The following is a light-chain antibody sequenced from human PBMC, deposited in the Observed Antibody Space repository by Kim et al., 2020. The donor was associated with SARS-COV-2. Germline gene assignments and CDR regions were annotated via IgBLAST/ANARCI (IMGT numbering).Light chain of an antibody. CDR2: YDN. CDR3: QVWDSSSEPLV. Sequence: SYELTQPPSVSVAPGNTARITCGGHDIGSKSVHWYQQKPGQAPVLVVYYDNAQPSEIPERFSGSNSGSTATLTISRVEAGDEADYYCQVWDSSSEPLVFG. J-gene: IGLJ1*01. CDR1: DIGSKS. V-gene: IGLV3-21*04.